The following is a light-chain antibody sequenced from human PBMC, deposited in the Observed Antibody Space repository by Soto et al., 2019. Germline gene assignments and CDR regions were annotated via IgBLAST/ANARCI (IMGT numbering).Light chain of an antibody. CDR3: ASYTTSSTYV. V-gene: IGLV2-14*01. Sequence: QSALTQPASVSGSPGQSIAFSCTGTSSDVGGYSYVSWYQQQPGKAPKLVISDVSNRPSGVSDRFSGSKSGNTASLTISGLQTEDEADYYCASYTTSSTYVFGTGTKLTVL. J-gene: IGLJ1*01. CDR1: SSDVGGYSY. CDR2: DVS.